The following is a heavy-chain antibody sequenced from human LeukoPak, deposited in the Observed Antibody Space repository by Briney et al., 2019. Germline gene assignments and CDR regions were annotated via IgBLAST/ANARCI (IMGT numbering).Heavy chain of an antibody. Sequence: TSETLSLTCTVSGGSISSSSYYWSWIRQPPGKGLEWIGYIYYSGSTNYNPSLKSRVTISVDTSKNQFSLKLSSVTAADTAVYYCARLRGRVGATRYYFDYWGQGTLVTVSS. V-gene: IGHV4-61*05. D-gene: IGHD1-26*01. CDR2: IYYSGST. CDR1: GGSISSSSYY. CDR3: ARLRGRVGATRYYFDY. J-gene: IGHJ4*02.